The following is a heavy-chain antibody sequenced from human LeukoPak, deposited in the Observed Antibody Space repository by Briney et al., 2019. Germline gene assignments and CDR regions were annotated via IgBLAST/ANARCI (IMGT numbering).Heavy chain of an antibody. CDR2: INHSGST. V-gene: IGHV4-34*01. J-gene: IGHJ6*03. D-gene: IGHD6-13*01. CDR1: GGSSSDYF. CDR3: ARTTEAHSWRTRYYDYYMDV. Sequence: SETLSLTCAVYGGSSSDYFWSWIRQPPGKGLEWIGEINHSGSTNYNPSLKSRVTISVDASKNQFSLKLSSVTAADTAVYYCARTTEAHSWRTRYYDYYMDVWGKGTTVTVSS.